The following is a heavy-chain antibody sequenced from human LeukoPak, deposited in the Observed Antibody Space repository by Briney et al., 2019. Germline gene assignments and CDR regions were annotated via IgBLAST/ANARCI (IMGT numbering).Heavy chain of an antibody. CDR2: INPNSGGT. CDR3: ARMFGEFNDAFDI. J-gene: IGHJ3*02. Sequence: ASVKVSCKASGYTFTGYYMHWVRQAPGQGLEWMGWINPNSGGTNYAQKFQGRVTMTRDTSISTAYMELSRLRSDDTAVYYCARMFGEFNDAFDIWGQGTMDTVSS. V-gene: IGHV1-2*02. D-gene: IGHD3-10*02. CDR1: GYTFTGYY.